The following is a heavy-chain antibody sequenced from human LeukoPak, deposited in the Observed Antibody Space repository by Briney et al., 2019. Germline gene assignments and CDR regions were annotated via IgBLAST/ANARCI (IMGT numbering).Heavy chain of an antibody. D-gene: IGHD1-7*01. J-gene: IGHJ3*02. CDR3: ARGGITGTTFDAFDI. CDR2: INHSGGT. CDR1: GGSFSGYY. Sequence: SETLSLTCAVYGGSFSGYYWSWIRQPPGKGLEWIGEINHSGGTNYNPSLKSRVTISVDTSKNQFSLKLSSVTAADTAVYYCARGGITGTTFDAFDIWGQGAMVTVSS. V-gene: IGHV4-34*01.